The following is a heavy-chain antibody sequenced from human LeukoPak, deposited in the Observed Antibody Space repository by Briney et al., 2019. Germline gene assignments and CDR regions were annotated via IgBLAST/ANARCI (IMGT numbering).Heavy chain of an antibody. CDR2: IYTSGST. J-gene: IGHJ4*02. V-gene: IGHV4-61*02. Sequence: SQTLSLTCTVSGGSISSGSYYWSWIRQPAGKGLEWIGRIYTSGSTNYNPSLKSRVTMSVDTSKNQFSLKLSSVTAADTAVYYCARDLPRYSGYDCWGQGTLVTVSS. D-gene: IGHD5-12*01. CDR3: ARDLPRYSGYDC. CDR1: GGSISSGSYY.